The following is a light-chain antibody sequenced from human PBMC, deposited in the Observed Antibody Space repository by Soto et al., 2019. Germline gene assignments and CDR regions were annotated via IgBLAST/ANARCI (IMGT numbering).Light chain of an antibody. J-gene: IGLJ2*01. CDR3: QVWDSNPVL. Sequence: SYELTQPLSVSMALGQTASITCGGDNIGRKNVHWYQQRPGQAPVLVIYRDSNRPSGIPERFSGSNSGNTATLTISRAQAEDEADYYCQVWDSNPVLFGGGTKLTVL. V-gene: IGLV3-9*01. CDR1: NIGRKN. CDR2: RDS.